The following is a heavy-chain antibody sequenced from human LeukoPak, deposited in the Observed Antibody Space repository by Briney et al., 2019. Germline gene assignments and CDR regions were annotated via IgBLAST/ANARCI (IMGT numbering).Heavy chain of an antibody. J-gene: IGHJ6*03. CDR1: GHTFSGSY. CDR2: INPNGGT. CDR3: ARPSIAARPGNYYYYYMDV. Sequence: GASVKVSCKASGHTFSGSYMHWVRQAPGQGLEWMGWINPNGGTNYAQKFQGRVTITTDESTSTAYMELSSLRSEDTAVYYCARPSIAARPGNYYYYYMDVWGKGTTVTVSS. D-gene: IGHD6-6*01. V-gene: IGHV1-2*02.